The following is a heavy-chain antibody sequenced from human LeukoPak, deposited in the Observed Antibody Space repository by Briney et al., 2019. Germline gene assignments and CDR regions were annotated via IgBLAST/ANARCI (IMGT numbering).Heavy chain of an antibody. D-gene: IGHD6-19*01. Sequence: PSETLSLTCTVSGGSIGTDYWSWIRQPPGKRLEWIGNIYYTGSTNYNPSLRSRVTISVDTSKNQFSLQLTSVTAADTAVYYCARGSGWLPDCWGQGTLVTVSS. CDR1: GGSIGTDY. J-gene: IGHJ4*02. V-gene: IGHV4-59*01. CDR3: ARGSGWLPDC. CDR2: IYYTGST.